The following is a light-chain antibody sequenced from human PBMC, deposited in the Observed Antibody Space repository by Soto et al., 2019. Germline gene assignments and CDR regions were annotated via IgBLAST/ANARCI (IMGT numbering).Light chain of an antibody. CDR3: QQYDDLPIT. CDR2: DAS. CDR1: QDISHY. Sequence: EIRMTQSPSSLSASVGNRVTITCQASQDISHYLNWYQQKPGKALKLLIYDASNLHPGVPSRFRGSGSGTESSFNITSLQPEDVATYYCQQYDDLPITFGQGTRLE. V-gene: IGKV1-33*01. J-gene: IGKJ5*01.